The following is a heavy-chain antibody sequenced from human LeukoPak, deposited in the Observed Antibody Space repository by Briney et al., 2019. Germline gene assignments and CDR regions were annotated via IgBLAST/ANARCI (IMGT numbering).Heavy chain of an antibody. J-gene: IGHJ4*02. CDR1: GGTFISSA. CDR2: IIPIFGTA. Sequence: GSSVTVSFKASGGTFISSAISWVRQAPEQGLEWMGGIIPIFGTANYAQKFQGRVTITTDESTSTAYMELSSLRSEVTAVDYCAREGVRGSYLDYWGQGTLVTVSS. D-gene: IGHD1-1*01. CDR3: AREGVRGSYLDY. V-gene: IGHV1-69*05.